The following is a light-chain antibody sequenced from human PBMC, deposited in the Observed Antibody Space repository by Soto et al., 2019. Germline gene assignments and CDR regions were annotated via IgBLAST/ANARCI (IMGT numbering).Light chain of an antibody. CDR3: QKYNNWPRK. V-gene: IGKV3-20*01. CDR2: GAS. J-gene: IGKJ1*01. Sequence: EIVLTQSPGTLSLSPVERSPLSCMASQSVSSSYLAWYQQKPGQAPRLLIYGASSRATGIPDRFSGSGSGTECTLTISSLQSEDCAVYYCQKYNNWPRKCGQGTKGAIK. CDR1: QSVSSSY.